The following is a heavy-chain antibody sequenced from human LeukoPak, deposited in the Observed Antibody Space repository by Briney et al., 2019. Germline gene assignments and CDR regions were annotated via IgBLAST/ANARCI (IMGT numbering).Heavy chain of an antibody. Sequence: KSSETLSLTCTVSGGSISSYYWTWVRQPAVNGLEWIGRIYTRGSANYNPSLKSRVTMSVDTSKNQFSLKLSSVTAADTAVYYCAGGGSGFDFFDFWGQGTLVTVSS. V-gene: IGHV4-4*07. CDR1: GGSISSYY. CDR3: AGGGSGFDFFDF. CDR2: IYTRGSA. D-gene: IGHD5-12*01. J-gene: IGHJ4*02.